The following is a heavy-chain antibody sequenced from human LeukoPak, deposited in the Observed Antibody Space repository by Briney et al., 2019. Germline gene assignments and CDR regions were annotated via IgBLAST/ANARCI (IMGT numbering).Heavy chain of an antibody. D-gene: IGHD6-13*01. Sequence: SVKVSCKASGGTFSSYAISWVRQAPGQGLEWMGGIIPIFGTANYAQKFQGRVTITADESTSTAYMELSSLRSEDTAVYYCARHRASGYSSSWYEYWGQGTLVTVSS. V-gene: IGHV1-69*13. J-gene: IGHJ4*02. CDR3: ARHRASGYSSSWYEY. CDR1: GGTFSSYA. CDR2: IIPIFGTA.